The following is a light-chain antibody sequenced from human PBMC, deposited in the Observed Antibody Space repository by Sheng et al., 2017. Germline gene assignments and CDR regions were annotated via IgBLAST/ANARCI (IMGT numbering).Light chain of an antibody. CDR3: QQRSNWPPYT. CDR1: QSVSSSY. V-gene: IGKV3D-20*02. J-gene: IGKJ2*01. Sequence: EIVLTQSPGTLSLSPGERATLSCRTSQSVSSSYLAWYQQKPGQAPRLLIYAASSRATGIPDRFSGSGSGTDFTLTISRLEPEDFVLYYCQQRSNWPPYTFGQGTKLEIK. CDR2: AAS.